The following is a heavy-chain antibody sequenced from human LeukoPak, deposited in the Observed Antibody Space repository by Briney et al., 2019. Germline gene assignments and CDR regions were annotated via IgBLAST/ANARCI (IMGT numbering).Heavy chain of an antibody. CDR1: GYTFTSYG. D-gene: IGHD1-26*01. Sequence: GASVKVSCNASGYTFTSYGISWVRQAPGQRLEWMGWISAGNGNTKYSQNFQGRVTLISNTSATTAFMELSSLRSEDAAVYYCARDSGSGSNDYWGQGTLVTVSS. CDR3: ARDSGSGSNDY. J-gene: IGHJ4*02. CDR2: ISAGNGNT. V-gene: IGHV1-3*01.